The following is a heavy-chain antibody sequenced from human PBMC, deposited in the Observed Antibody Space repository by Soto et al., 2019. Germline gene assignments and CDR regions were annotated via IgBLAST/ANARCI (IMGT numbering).Heavy chain of an antibody. CDR2: IFYSGST. V-gene: IGHV4-59*01. CDR3: ARGGEPIDY. Sequence: PSETLSLTCTVSGGSISRYYWSWIRQPPGKGLEYVGYIFYSGSTNYNPSLKSRVTISVDTSKNQFSLKLNSLTAEDAAVYYCARGGEPIDYWGQGTLVTVSS. D-gene: IGHD2-21*01. J-gene: IGHJ4*02. CDR1: GGSISRYY.